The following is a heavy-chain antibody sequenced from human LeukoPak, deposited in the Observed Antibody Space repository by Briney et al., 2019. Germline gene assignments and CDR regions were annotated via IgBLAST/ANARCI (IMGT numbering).Heavy chain of an antibody. CDR2: ISAYNGNT. Sequence: ASVKVSCKASGYTFTSFGITWVRQAPGQGLEWMGWISAYNGNTNYAQKLQGRVTLTTDTSTSTAYMELRNLRSVDTAVYYCARADCGWCHGDYWGQGTLVTVSS. J-gene: IGHJ4*02. D-gene: IGHD6-19*01. V-gene: IGHV1-18*01. CDR1: GYTFTSFG. CDR3: ARADCGWCHGDY.